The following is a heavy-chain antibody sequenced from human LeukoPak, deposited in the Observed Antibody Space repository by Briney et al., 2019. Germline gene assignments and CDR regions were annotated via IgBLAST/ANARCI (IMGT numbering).Heavy chain of an antibody. D-gene: IGHD6-13*01. CDR1: GFTFSSYA. CDR2: ISHDGSNK. Sequence: GRSLRLSCAASGFTFSSYAMHWVRQAPGKGLEWVAAISHDGSNKYHADSVKSRFTISRDNSKNTVYLQMNSLRAEDTAVYFCAGSPKYSSSWYEYFQHWGQGTLVTVSS. J-gene: IGHJ1*01. V-gene: IGHV3-30*01. CDR3: AGSPKYSSSWYEYFQH.